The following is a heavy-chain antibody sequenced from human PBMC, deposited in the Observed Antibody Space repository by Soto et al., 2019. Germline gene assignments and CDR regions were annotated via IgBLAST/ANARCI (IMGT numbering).Heavy chain of an antibody. J-gene: IGHJ6*02. D-gene: IGHD5-18*01. CDR3: ARGIQLWTYYYYGMDV. V-gene: IGHV4-31*03. Sequence: SETLSLTCTVSGGSISIGGYYWSWIRQHPGTGLEWIGYISYSGSTYYNPSLKSRVTISVDTSKNQFSLKLSSVTAADTAVYYCARGIQLWTYYYYGMDVWGQGTTVTVSS. CDR1: GGSISIGGYY. CDR2: ISYSGST.